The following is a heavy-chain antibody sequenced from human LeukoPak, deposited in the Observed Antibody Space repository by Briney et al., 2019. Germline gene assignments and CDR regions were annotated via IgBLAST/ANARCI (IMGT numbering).Heavy chain of an antibody. V-gene: IGHV1-69*13. CDR3: ARDRRGSYSLDY. Sequence: GASVKVSCTASGGTFSSYAISWVRQDPGQGLEWMGGIIPIFGTANYAQKFQGRVTITADESTSTAYMELSSLRSEDTAVYYCARDRRGSYSLDYWGQGTLVTVSS. CDR1: GGTFSSYA. CDR2: IIPIFGTA. D-gene: IGHD1-26*01. J-gene: IGHJ4*02.